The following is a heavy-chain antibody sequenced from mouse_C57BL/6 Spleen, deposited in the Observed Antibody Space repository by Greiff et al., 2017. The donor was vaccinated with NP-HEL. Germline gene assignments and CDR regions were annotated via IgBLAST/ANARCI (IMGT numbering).Heavy chain of an antibody. CDR2: IHPNSGST. Sequence: QVQLQQPGAELVKPGASVKLSCKASGYTFTSYWMHWVKQRPGQGLEWIGMIHPNSGSTNYNEKFKSKATLTVDKSSSTAYMQLSSLTSEDSAVYYSARSYYYGSSWVAYWGQGTLGPVSA. D-gene: IGHD1-1*01. V-gene: IGHV1-64*01. CDR1: GYTFTSYW. J-gene: IGHJ3*01. CDR3: ARSYYYGSSWVAY.